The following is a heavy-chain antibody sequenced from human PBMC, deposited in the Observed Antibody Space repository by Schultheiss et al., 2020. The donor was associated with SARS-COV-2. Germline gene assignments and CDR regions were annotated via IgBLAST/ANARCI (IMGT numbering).Heavy chain of an antibody. V-gene: IGHV3-30*03. CDR1: GFTFSSYG. Sequence: GGSLRLSCAASGFTFSSYGMHWVRQAPGKGLEWVAVISYDGSNKYYADSVKGRFTISRDNSKNTLYLQMNSLRAEDTAVYYCASSYYDHDAFDIWGQGTMVTVSS. J-gene: IGHJ3*02. CDR3: ASSYYDHDAFDI. CDR2: ISYDGSNK. D-gene: IGHD3-22*01.